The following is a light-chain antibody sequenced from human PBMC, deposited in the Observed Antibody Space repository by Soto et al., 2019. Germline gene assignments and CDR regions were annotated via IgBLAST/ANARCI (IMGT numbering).Light chain of an antibody. CDR1: QSISGW. V-gene: IGKV1-5*01. CDR3: QHYNSYSEA. Sequence: DIQMTQSPSTLSASVGDRVTITCRASQSISGWLAWYQQKPGKAPRLLIYHASSLQSGVPSRFSGSGSGTEFTLTISSLQPDDFATYYCQHYNSYSEAFGQGTKVELK. CDR2: HAS. J-gene: IGKJ1*01.